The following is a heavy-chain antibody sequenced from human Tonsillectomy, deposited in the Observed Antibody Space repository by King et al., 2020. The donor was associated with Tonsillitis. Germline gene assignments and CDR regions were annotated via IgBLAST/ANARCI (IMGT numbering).Heavy chain of an antibody. CDR1: GDSISGYY. J-gene: IGHJ4*02. CDR2: IYFNENT. V-gene: IGHV4-4*07. Sequence: QLQESGPGLVKPSETLSLTCTVSGDSISGYYWTWIRQPAGKGLEWIGRIYFNENTDYNPSLKSRVTMSVDTSKNQFSLKLTSVTAADTAVYYCARDRHQGSTKIDYWGPGTLVTVSS. CDR3: ARDRHQGSTKIDY. D-gene: IGHD2-8*01.